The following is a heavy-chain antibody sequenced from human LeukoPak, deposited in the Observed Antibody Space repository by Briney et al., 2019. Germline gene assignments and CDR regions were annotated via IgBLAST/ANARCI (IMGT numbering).Heavy chain of an antibody. D-gene: IGHD2-21*02. CDR3: ARVAPYCGGDCYSRFLDY. CDR2: IRNKDKKYTT. J-gene: IGHJ4*02. V-gene: IGHV3-72*01. CDR1: GFTLSAHY. Sequence: RGSLRLSCAASGFTLSAHYMDWVRQAPGKGGGWVGRIRNKDKKYTTEYAASVKDRFTISRDDSKNSLYLQMNSLKTEDTAVYHCARVAPYCGGDCYSRFLDYWGQGTLVTVSS.